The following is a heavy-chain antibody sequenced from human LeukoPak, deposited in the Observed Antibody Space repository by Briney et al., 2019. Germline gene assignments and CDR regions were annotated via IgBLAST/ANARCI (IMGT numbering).Heavy chain of an antibody. Sequence: ASVKVSCKASGYTFTGYYMHWVRQAPGQGLKWMGWINPNSGGTNYAQKFQGRVTMTRDTSISTAYMELSRLRSDDTAVYYCARGQGNGDYAAGWGQGTLVTVSS. CDR1: GYTFTGYY. J-gene: IGHJ4*02. D-gene: IGHD4-17*01. CDR2: INPNSGGT. CDR3: ARGQGNGDYAAG. V-gene: IGHV1-2*02.